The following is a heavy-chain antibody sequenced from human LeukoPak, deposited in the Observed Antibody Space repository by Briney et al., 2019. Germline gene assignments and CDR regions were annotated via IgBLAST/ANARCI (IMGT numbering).Heavy chain of an antibody. J-gene: IGHJ1*01. CDR1: GFTFSSYS. CDR3: ARVVYGDYSYFQH. D-gene: IGHD4-17*01. V-gene: IGHV3-21*01. CDR2: ISSSSSYI. Sequence: GGSLRLSCAASGFTFSSYSMNWVRQAPGKGLEWVSSISSSSSYIYYADSVKGRFTISRDNAKKSLYLQMNSLRADDTAVYYCARVVYGDYSYFQHWGQGTLVTVSS.